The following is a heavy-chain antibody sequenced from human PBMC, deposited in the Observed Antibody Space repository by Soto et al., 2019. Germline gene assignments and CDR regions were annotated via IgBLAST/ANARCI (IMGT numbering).Heavy chain of an antibody. Sequence: GGSLRLSCAASGFTFSSYGMHWVRQAPGKGLEWVSDMRGGGSSKYYADSMKGRFTISRDNSKNTLYLQMNSLRAEDTAVYYCARVGYYYMDVWGKGTTVTVSS. CDR3: ARVGYYYMDV. CDR2: MRGGGSSK. J-gene: IGHJ6*03. V-gene: IGHV3-33*01. CDR1: GFTFSSYG.